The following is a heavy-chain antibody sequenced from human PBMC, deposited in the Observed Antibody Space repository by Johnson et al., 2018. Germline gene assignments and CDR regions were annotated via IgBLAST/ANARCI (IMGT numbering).Heavy chain of an antibody. D-gene: IGHD6-19*01. Sequence: VQLVESGGGLVQPGGSLRLSCTASGFTFSDHYMDWVRQAPGKGLEWVGRSGNKAYRHTPAYAASVRGRCTISRDDSKSSLYLQMNSLRVEDTAMYFCARDIIAMAGYGLDVWGQGTTVTVSS. CDR3: ARDIIAMAGYGLDV. CDR2: SGNKAYRHTP. CDR1: GFTFSDHY. J-gene: IGHJ6*02. V-gene: IGHV3-72*01.